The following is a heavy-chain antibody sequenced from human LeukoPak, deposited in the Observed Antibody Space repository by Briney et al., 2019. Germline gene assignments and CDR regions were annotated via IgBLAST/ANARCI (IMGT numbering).Heavy chain of an antibody. CDR2: IYHSGST. J-gene: IGHJ4*02. CDR1: GGSISSGGYS. CDR3: ARASRGVVGFDY. V-gene: IGHV4-30-2*01. Sequence: SETLSLTCAVSGGSISSGGYSWSWIRQPPGKGLEWIGYIYHSGSTYYNPSLKSRVTISVDRSKNQLSLKLSSVTAADTAVYYCARASRGVVGFDYWGQGTLVTVSS. D-gene: IGHD2-15*01.